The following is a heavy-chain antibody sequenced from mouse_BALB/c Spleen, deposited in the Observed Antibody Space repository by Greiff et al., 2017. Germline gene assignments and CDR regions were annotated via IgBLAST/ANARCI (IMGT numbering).Heavy chain of an antibody. D-gene: IGHD2-1*01. CDR3: ARYYGNYVNYFDY. Sequence: VHVKQSGPELVKPGASVKIPCKASGYTFTDYNMDWVKQSHGKSLEWIGDINPNNGGTIYNQKFKGKATLTVDKSSSTAYMELRSLTSEDTAVYYCARYYGNYVNYFDYWGQGTTLTVSS. CDR2: INPNNGGT. V-gene: IGHV1-18*01. J-gene: IGHJ2*01. CDR1: GYTFTDYN.